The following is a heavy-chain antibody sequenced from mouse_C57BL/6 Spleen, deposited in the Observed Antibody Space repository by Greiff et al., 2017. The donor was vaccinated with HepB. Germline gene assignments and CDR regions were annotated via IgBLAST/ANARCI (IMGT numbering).Heavy chain of an antibody. CDR3: ARSLTGTGYYAMDY. Sequence: QVQLKESGAELVKPGASVKISCKASGYAFSSYWMNWVKQRPGKGLEWIGQIYPGDGDTNYNGKFKGKATLTADKSSSTAYMQLSSLTSEDSAVYFCARSLTGTGYYAMDYWGQGTSVTVSS. D-gene: IGHD4-1*01. J-gene: IGHJ4*01. CDR2: IYPGDGDT. V-gene: IGHV1-80*01. CDR1: GYAFSSYW.